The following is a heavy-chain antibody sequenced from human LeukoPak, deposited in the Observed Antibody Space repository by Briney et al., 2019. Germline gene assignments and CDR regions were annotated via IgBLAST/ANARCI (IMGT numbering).Heavy chain of an antibody. V-gene: IGHV1-24*01. J-gene: IGHJ4*02. D-gene: IGHD7-27*01. CDR2: FDPEDGET. CDR3: ARDVTALGNY. Sequence: ASVKVSCKVSGYTLTEMSIHWVRQAPGGALEWMGGFDPEDGETVYAPKFQGRVTMTEDTSADTAYMELSSLRSEDTAVYYCARDVTALGNYWGQGTLVTVSS. CDR1: GYTLTEMS.